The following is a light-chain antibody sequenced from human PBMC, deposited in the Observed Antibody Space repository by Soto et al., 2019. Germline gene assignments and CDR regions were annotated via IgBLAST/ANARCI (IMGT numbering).Light chain of an antibody. CDR2: DAS. J-gene: IGKJ1*01. CDR3: QQYKSYWT. Sequence: DIQMTQSHSTLSASVGDRVTITCRASQSISSWLAWYQQKPGKAPKLLIYDASSLESGVPSRFSGSGSGTEFTLTISSLQPDDFATYYCQQYKSYWTFGQGTKVDIK. V-gene: IGKV1-5*01. CDR1: QSISSW.